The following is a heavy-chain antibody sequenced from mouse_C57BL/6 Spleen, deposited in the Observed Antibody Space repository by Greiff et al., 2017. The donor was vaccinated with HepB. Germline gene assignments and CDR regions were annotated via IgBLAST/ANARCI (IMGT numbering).Heavy chain of an antibody. CDR1: GFSLSTFGMG. Sequence: QVTLKESGPGILQPSQTLSLTCSFSGFSLSTFGMGVGWIRQPSGKGLEWLAHIWWDDDKYYNPALKSRLTISKDTSKNQVFLKIANVDTADTATYYCARIRAAYYSNYCYFDYWGQGTTLTVSS. J-gene: IGHJ2*01. CDR3: ARIRAAYYSNYCYFDY. CDR2: IWWDDDK. D-gene: IGHD2-5*01. V-gene: IGHV8-8*01.